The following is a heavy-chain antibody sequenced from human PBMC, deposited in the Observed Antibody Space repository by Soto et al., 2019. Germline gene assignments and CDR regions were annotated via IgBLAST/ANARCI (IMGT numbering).Heavy chain of an antibody. D-gene: IGHD6-19*01. CDR1: GCTLTELS. CDR2: FDPEDGET. CDR3: ASGRIVMVGSRAYYGMDV. Sequence: ASVKVSCKVSGCTLTELSMHWVRQAPGKGLEWMGGFDPEDGETIYAQKFQGRVTMTEDTSTDTAYMELSSLRSEDTAVYYCASGRIVMVGSRAYYGMDVWGQGTTVTVSS. J-gene: IGHJ6*02. V-gene: IGHV1-24*01.